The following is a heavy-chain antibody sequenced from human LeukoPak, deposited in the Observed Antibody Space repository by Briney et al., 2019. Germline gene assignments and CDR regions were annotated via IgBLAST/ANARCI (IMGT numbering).Heavy chain of an antibody. CDR1: GFTFSSYG. V-gene: IGHV3-30*03. CDR2: ISYDGSNK. D-gene: IGHD2-15*01. CDR3: AGWRGYCSGGSCYSVY. Sequence: GGSLRLSCAASGFTFSSYGMHWVRQAPGKGLEWVAVISYDGSNKYYADSVKGRFTISRDNSKNTLYLQMNSLRAEDTAVYYCAGWRGYCSGGSCYSVYWSQGTLVTVSS. J-gene: IGHJ4*02.